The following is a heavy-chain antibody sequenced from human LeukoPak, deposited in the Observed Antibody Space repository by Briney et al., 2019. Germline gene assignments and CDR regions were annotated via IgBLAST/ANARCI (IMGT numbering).Heavy chain of an antibody. CDR2: IFYSGGT. D-gene: IGHD6-13*01. Sequence: SETLSLTCIVSGASLSTYYGTWIRQAPGKGLEWIGYIFYSGGTNYNSSLKSQVTLSIDTSKNQFSLELTSVTAADTAVYYCARIGAAGTRYYFDYWSQGTLVTVSS. V-gene: IGHV4-59*01. CDR3: ARIGAAGTRYYFDY. J-gene: IGHJ4*02. CDR1: GASLSTYY.